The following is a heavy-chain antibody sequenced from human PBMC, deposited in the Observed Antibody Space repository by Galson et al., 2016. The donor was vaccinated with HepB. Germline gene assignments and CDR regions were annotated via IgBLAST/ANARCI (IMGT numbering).Heavy chain of an antibody. J-gene: IGHJ5*02. V-gene: IGHV3-23*01. D-gene: IGHD4-23*01. CDR1: GFVFRMYP. Sequence: SLRLSCAASGFVFRMYPMSWVRQAPGKGLEWVSALSGTGGDTYYADSVKGRFTISRDNSKNTLYLQMTSLRDEDTATYYCAKDLTVAAWVDPWGQGTVVTVSS. CDR3: AKDLTVAAWVDP. CDR2: LSGTGGDT.